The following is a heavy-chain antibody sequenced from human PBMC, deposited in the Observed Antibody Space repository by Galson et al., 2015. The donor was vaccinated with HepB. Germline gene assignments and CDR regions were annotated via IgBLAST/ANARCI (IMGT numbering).Heavy chain of an antibody. V-gene: IGHV3-30*18. CDR3: AKEPNIVVVVAATPYFEY. CDR1: GFTFSSYG. CDR2: ISYDGSNK. J-gene: IGHJ4*02. Sequence: SLRLSCAASGFTFSSYGMHWVRQAPGKGLEWVAVISYDGSNKYYADSVKGRFTISRDNSKNTLYLQMNSLRAEDTAVYYCAKEPNIVVVVAATPYFEYWGQGTLVTVSS. D-gene: IGHD2-15*01.